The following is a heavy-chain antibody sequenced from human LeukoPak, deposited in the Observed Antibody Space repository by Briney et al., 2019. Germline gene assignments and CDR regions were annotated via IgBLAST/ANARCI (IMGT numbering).Heavy chain of an antibody. J-gene: IGHJ5*02. CDR3: ARGSILTGWNWFDP. CDR1: GFTFSSYS. CDR2: ISSSSSYI. V-gene: IGHV3-21*01. D-gene: IGHD3-9*01. Sequence: GGSLRLSCAASGFTFSSYSMNWVRQAPGKGLEWVSSISSSSSYIYYADSVKGRFTISRDNAKNSPYLQMNSLRAEDTAVYYCARGSILTGWNWFDPWGQGTLVTVSS.